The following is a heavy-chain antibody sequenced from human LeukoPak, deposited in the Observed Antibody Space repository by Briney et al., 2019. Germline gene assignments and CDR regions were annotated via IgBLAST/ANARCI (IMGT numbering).Heavy chain of an antibody. V-gene: IGHV3-7*01. J-gene: IGHJ6*03. CDR2: IKQDGSEK. Sequence: GGSLRLSCAASGFAFSSYWMSWVRQAPGKGLEWVANIKQDGSEKYYVDSVKGRFTISRDNAKNTLHLQMNSLRAEDTAVYYCARVSGVVTPRLHYYYYMDVWGKGTTVTIS. CDR3: ARVSGVVTPRLHYYYYMDV. D-gene: IGHD4-23*01. CDR1: GFAFSSYW.